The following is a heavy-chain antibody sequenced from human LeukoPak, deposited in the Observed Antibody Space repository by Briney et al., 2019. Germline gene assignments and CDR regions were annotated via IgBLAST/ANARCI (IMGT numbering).Heavy chain of an antibody. D-gene: IGHD4-17*01. V-gene: IGHV3-74*01. Sequence: PGGSLRLSCAASGFTFSSYWMHWVRQAPGKGLVWVSRINSDGSSTYYADSVKGRFTISRDNSKNTLYLQMNSLRAEDTAVYYCAKDRSYGWFDYWGQGTLVTVSS. J-gene: IGHJ4*02. CDR3: AKDRSYGWFDY. CDR2: INSDGSST. CDR1: GFTFSSYW.